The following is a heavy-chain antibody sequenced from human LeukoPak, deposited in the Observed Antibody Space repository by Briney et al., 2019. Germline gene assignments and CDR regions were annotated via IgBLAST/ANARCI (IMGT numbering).Heavy chain of an antibody. CDR1: GGSISSSSYY. CDR3: ARERWAAGKGLVAFDY. V-gene: IGHV4-39*07. CDR2: IYYSGST. Sequence: SETLSLTCTVSGGSISSSSYYWGWIRQPPGKGLEWIGSIYYSGSTYYNPSLKSRVTISVDKSKNQFSLNLSSMTAADTAVYFCARERWAAGKGLVAFDYWGQGTLVTVSS. J-gene: IGHJ4*02. D-gene: IGHD6-13*01.